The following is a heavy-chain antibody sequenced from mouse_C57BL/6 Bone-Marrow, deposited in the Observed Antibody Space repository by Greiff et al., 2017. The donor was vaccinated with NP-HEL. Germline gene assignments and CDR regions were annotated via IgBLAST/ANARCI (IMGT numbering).Heavy chain of an antibody. D-gene: IGHD2-1*01. V-gene: IGHV5-15*04. J-gene: IGHJ1*03. Sequence: EVHLVESGGGLVQPGGSLKLSCAASGFTFSDYGMAWVRQAPRKGPEWVAFISNLAYSIYYADTVTGRFTISRENAKNTLYLEMSSLRSEDTAMYYCARRRGNYAWYFDVWGTGTTVTVSS. CDR3: ARRRGNYAWYFDV. CDR1: GFTFSDYG. CDR2: ISNLAYSI.